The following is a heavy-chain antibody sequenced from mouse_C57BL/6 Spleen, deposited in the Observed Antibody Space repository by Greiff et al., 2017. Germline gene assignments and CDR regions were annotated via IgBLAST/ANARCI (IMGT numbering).Heavy chain of an antibody. J-gene: IGHJ2*01. CDR2: INPGSGGT. Sequence: VQLQESGAELVRPGTSVKVSCKASGYAFTNYLIEWVKQRPGQGLEWIGVINPGSGGTNYNEKFKGKATLTADKSSSTAYMQLSSLTSEDSAVYFCARSELGLDYWGQGTTLTVSS. D-gene: IGHD4-1*01. V-gene: IGHV1-54*01. CDR3: ARSELGLDY. CDR1: GYAFTNYL.